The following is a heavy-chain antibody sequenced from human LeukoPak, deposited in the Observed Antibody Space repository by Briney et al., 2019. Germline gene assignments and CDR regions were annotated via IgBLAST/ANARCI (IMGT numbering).Heavy chain of an antibody. V-gene: IGHV3-7*01. Sequence: AGGSLRLSCEASGFTFTSYWMGWVRQAPGKGLEWLANIEEYGSEIYYVDSVKGRFTLSRDNTKTSLYLQMNSLRAEDTAVYYCARPSFRTGSYFDHWGQGSLVTVSS. J-gene: IGHJ4*02. CDR1: GFTFTSYW. CDR3: ARPSFRTGSYFDH. CDR2: IEEYGSEI. D-gene: IGHD3/OR15-3a*01.